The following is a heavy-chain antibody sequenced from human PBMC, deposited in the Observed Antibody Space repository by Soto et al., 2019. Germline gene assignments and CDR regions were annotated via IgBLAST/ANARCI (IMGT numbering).Heavy chain of an antibody. CDR3: ARQGFGALHRLVDV. Sequence: SETLSLTCTVSGGSISSGGYYWSWIRQHPGKGLEWIGYVHYSWGSNYNPSLKSRVAISLDTSKSQFSLKLTSVTATDTAVYYCARQGFGALHRLVDVWGQGTTVTVSS. CDR1: GGSISSGGYY. J-gene: IGHJ6*02. D-gene: IGHD3-10*01. V-gene: IGHV4-61*08. CDR2: VHYSWGS.